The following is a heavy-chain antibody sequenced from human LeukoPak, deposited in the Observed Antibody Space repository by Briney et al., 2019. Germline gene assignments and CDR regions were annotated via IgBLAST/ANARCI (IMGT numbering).Heavy chain of an antibody. CDR2: IHPSGGSA. CDR1: GYTFTSYF. CDR3: ARDASCSGGNCYAWFDP. Sequence: GAAVKVSCKASGYTFTSYFMHWVRQAPGQGLEWMGIIHPSGGSASYAQNFQGRVTMTRDTSTSTVYMELSSLRSEDTAVYYCARDASCSGGNCYAWFDPWGQVTLVTFFS. J-gene: IGHJ5*01. D-gene: IGHD2-15*01. V-gene: IGHV1-46*01.